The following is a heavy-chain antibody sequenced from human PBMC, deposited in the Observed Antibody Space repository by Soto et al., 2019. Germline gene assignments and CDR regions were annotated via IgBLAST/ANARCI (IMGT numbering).Heavy chain of an antibody. CDR2: INPNSGGT. Sequence: ASVKVSCKASGYTFTGYYMHWVRQAPGQGLEWMGWINPNSGGTNYAQKFQGWVTMTRDTSISTAYMELSRLRSDDTAVYYCARKKNDILTGYHYYYMDVWGKGITVTVPS. J-gene: IGHJ6*03. CDR1: GYTFTGYY. V-gene: IGHV1-2*04. D-gene: IGHD3-9*01. CDR3: ARKKNDILTGYHYYYMDV.